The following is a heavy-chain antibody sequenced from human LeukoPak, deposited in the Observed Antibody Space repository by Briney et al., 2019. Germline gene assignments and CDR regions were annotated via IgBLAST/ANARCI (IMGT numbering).Heavy chain of an antibody. CDR2: IIPILGIA. Sequence: ASVKVSCKASGGTFSSYAISWVRQAPGQGLEWMGKIIPILGIANYAQKFQGRVTITADKSTSTVYMELSSLRSEDTAVYYCARAGAANYGSGSCRSYGMDVWGQGTTVTVSS. CDR1: GGTFSSYA. J-gene: IGHJ6*02. V-gene: IGHV1-69*04. D-gene: IGHD3-10*01. CDR3: ARAGAANYGSGSCRSYGMDV.